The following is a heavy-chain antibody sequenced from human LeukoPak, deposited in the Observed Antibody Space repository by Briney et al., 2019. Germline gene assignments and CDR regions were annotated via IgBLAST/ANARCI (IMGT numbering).Heavy chain of an antibody. Sequence: PSQTLSLTCTVSGDSITSGAYYWSWIRQHPGRGLERIGYIYYSGSTYYNPSLKSRVTISVDTSKNQFSLKLSSMTAADTAVYYCARDPGSGSYYRRTPAYYFDYWGQGTLVTVSS. V-gene: IGHV4-31*03. D-gene: IGHD3-10*01. CDR3: ARDPGSGSYYRRTPAYYFDY. CDR2: IYYSGST. J-gene: IGHJ4*02. CDR1: GDSITSGAYY.